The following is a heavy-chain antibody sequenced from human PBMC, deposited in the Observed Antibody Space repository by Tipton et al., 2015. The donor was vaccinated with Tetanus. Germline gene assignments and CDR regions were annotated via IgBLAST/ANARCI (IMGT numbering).Heavy chain of an antibody. CDR3: AKNGAQLWSPNHYYSYGLDV. D-gene: IGHD5-18*01. CDR2: LSFDGTNE. CDR1: GFTFSDYG. J-gene: IGHJ6*02. Sequence: SLRLSCAASGFTFSDYGMHWVRQAPGKGLEWVAVLSFDGTNEDYADSVKGRFTISRDNSKNTLFLKMNSLRPEDAAVYYCAKNGAQLWSPNHYYSYGLDVWGQGTTVSVSS. V-gene: IGHV3-30*18.